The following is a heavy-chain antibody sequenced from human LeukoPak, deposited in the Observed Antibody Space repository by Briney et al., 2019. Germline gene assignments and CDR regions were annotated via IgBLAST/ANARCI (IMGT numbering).Heavy chain of an antibody. D-gene: IGHD1-26*01. V-gene: IGHV1-69*13. CDR2: IIPIFGTA. J-gene: IGHJ4*02. Sequence: ASVKVSCKASGGTFSSYAISRVRQAPGQGLEWMGGIIPIFGTANYAQKFQGRVTITADESTSTAYMELSSLRSEDTAVYYCASNGHSGSYSTLFDYWGQGTLVTVSS. CDR3: ASNGHSGSYSTLFDY. CDR1: GGTFSSYA.